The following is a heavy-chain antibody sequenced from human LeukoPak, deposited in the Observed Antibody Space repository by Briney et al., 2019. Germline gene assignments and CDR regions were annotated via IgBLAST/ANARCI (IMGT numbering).Heavy chain of an antibody. CDR1: GFTFSSYG. V-gene: IGHV3-30*18. CDR2: ISYDGSNK. D-gene: IGHD4-17*01. CDR3: AKDDGDYGGY. Sequence: GRSLRLSCAASGFTFSSYGMHWVRQAPGKGLEWVAVISYDGSNKYYADSVKGRFTISRDNSKNTLYLQMNGLRAEDTAVYYCAKDDGDYGGYWGQGTLVTVSS. J-gene: IGHJ4*02.